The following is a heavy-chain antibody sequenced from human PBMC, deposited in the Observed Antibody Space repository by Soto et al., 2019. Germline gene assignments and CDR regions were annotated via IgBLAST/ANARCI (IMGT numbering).Heavy chain of an antibody. CDR1: GYTFTSYY. V-gene: IGHV1-46*01. CDR3: ARIIGYSSGWYFDY. J-gene: IGHJ4*02. D-gene: IGHD6-19*01. CDR2: ISPSGGST. Sequence: GASVKVSCKASGYTFTSYYMHWVRQAPGQGLEWMGIISPSGGSTNYAQKLQGRVTMTTDTSTSTAYMELRSLRSDDTAVYYCARIIGYSSGWYFDYWGQGTLVTVSS.